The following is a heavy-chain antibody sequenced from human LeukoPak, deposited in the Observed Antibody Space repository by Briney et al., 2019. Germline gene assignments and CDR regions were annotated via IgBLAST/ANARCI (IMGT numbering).Heavy chain of an antibody. Sequence: PSETLSLTCTVSGGSISSSSYYWGWIRQPPGKGLEWIGSIYYSGSTYYNPSLKSRVTISVDTSKNQFSLKLSSVTAADTAVYYCARGRGPAAGTLFDYWGQGTLVTVSS. CDR1: GGSISSSSYY. J-gene: IGHJ4*02. CDR3: ARGRGPAAGTLFDY. CDR2: IYYSGST. V-gene: IGHV4-39*01. D-gene: IGHD6-13*01.